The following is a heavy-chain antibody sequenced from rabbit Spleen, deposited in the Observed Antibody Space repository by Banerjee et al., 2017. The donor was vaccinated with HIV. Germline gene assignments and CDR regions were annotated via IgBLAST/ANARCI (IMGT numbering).Heavy chain of an antibody. CDR2: IVAGSSGSP. CDR1: GFSFSSGYY. J-gene: IGHJ4*01. Sequence: QSLEESGGGLVQPEGSLTLTCKASGFSFSSGYYMCWVRQAPGKGLEWIACIVAGSSGSPYYASWAKGRFTISKTSSTTMTLQMTSLTAADTATYFCARGFYTYDDYVNRYGAYFNLWAQGPWSPS. D-gene: IGHD2-1*01. CDR3: ARGFYTYDDYVNRYGAYFNL. V-gene: IGHV1S40*01.